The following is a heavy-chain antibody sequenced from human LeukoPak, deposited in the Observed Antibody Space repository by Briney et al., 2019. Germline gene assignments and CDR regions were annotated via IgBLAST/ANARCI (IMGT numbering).Heavy chain of an antibody. CDR2: IHHSGST. V-gene: IGHV4-61*01. Sequence: PSETLSLTCTVSSGSVTSGSFYWNWIRQPPGKRLEWIGYIHHSGSTNYNPSLKSRVTISVDTSKNQFSLKLSSVTAADTAVYYCARHRGFLRWLQPFDYWGQGTLVTVSS. J-gene: IGHJ4*02. D-gene: IGHD5-24*01. CDR1: SGSVTSGSFY. CDR3: ARHRGFLRWLQPFDY.